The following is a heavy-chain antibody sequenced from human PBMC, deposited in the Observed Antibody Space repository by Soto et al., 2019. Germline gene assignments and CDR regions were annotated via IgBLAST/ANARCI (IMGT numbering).Heavy chain of an antibody. Sequence: VQLQQWGAGLLNPSETLSLTCAVYGGSFSGYYWSWIRQPPGKGLEWIGEINHSGSTNYNPSLKSRVTISVDTSKNQFSLKLSSVTAADTAVYYCAREGILGWFDPWGQGTLVTVSS. V-gene: IGHV4-34*01. CDR2: INHSGST. CDR1: GGSFSGYY. J-gene: IGHJ5*02. CDR3: AREGILGWFDP.